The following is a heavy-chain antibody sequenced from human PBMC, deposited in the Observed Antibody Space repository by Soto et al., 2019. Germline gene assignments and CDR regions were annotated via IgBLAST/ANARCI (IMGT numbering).Heavy chain of an antibody. CDR2: ISGSGGST. CDR1: GFTFSSYA. J-gene: IGHJ3*02. Sequence: GGSLRLSCAASGFTFSSYAMSWVRQAPGKGLEWVSAISGSGGSTYYADSVKGRFTISRDNSKNTLYLQMNSLRAEDTAVYYCAKGLSKGGYCSSTSCSVLKMARVDDAFDIWGQGTMVTVSS. CDR3: AKGLSKGGYCSSTSCSVLKMARVDDAFDI. D-gene: IGHD2-2*01. V-gene: IGHV3-23*01.